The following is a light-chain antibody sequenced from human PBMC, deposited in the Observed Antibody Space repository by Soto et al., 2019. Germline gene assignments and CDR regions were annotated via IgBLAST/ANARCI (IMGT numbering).Light chain of an antibody. V-gene: IGKV3-15*01. J-gene: IGKJ4*01. CDR2: GVS. CDR1: QGDSSN. Sequence: EVVLTQSPVTLSLSPGESATLSFRASQGDSSNLAWYQQKPGQAPRLLIYGVSTRATGLPARFSGSGSETKFTLTISSLQSEDFAVYYCQQYNNWPPLTFGGGTKVDIK. CDR3: QQYNNWPPLT.